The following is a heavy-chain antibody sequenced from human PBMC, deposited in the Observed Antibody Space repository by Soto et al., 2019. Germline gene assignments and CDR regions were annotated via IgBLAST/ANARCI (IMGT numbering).Heavy chain of an antibody. V-gene: IGHV5-10-1*01. J-gene: IGHJ6*02. CDR1: GYSFTSYW. CDR3: ARYCSSTSCYTDSYYYGMDV. D-gene: IGHD2-2*02. Sequence: GESLKISCKGSGYSFTSYWISWVRQMPGKGLEWMGRIDPSDSYTNYSPSFQGHVTISADKSISTAYLQWSSLKASDTAMYYCARYCSSTSCYTDSYYYGMDVWGQGTTVTVS. CDR2: IDPSDSYT.